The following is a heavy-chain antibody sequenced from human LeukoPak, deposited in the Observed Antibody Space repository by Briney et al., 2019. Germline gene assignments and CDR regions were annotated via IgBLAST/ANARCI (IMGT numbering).Heavy chain of an antibody. CDR2: IKSKIDGGTT. V-gene: IGHV3-15*07. CDR1: GFSFSNAW. CDR3: TRDRGAYNLYDY. D-gene: IGHD1-1*01. J-gene: IGHJ4*02. Sequence: GGSLRLSCAASGFSFSNAWMNWVRQAPGKGLEWVGRIKSKIDGGTTDYAAPVKGRFTTSRDDSKNTLYLQMNSLKTEDTAVYHCTRDRGAYNLYDYWGQGTLVTVSS.